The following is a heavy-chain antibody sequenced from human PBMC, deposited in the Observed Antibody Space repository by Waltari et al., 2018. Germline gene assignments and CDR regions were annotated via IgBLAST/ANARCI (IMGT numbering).Heavy chain of an antibody. CDR1: GGSFSGSY. Sequence: QVQLQQWGSGLLKPSETLSLTCAVYGGSFSGSYWSWLRQPPGKGLEWIGEINHSGSTNYNPSLKSRVTISVDTSKNQFSLKLSSVTAADTAVYYCARGGRGSGWYGGYWGQGTLVTVSS. CDR2: INHSGST. J-gene: IGHJ4*02. V-gene: IGHV4-34*01. CDR3: ARGGRGSGWYGGY. D-gene: IGHD6-19*01.